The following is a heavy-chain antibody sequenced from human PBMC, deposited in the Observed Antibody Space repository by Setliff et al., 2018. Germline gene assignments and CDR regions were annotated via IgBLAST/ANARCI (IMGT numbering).Heavy chain of an antibody. Sequence: LRLSCAASGFTFWSYAMSWVRQAPGKGLEWISAITHSGWDTYHADSVKGRFTISRANSQNTLFLQMNSLRVEDTAVYFCVKGSSDSRPYYFDYWGQGMLVTVST. CDR1: GFTFWSYA. V-gene: IGHV3-23*01. J-gene: IGHJ4*02. CDR3: VKGSSDSRPYYFDY. CDR2: ITHSGWDT. D-gene: IGHD2-2*01.